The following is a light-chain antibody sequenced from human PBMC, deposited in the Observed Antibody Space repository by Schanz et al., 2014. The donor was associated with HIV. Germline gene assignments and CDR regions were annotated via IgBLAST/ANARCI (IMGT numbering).Light chain of an antibody. J-gene: IGLJ2*01. CDR1: SSDVGGHNY. CDR3: SSYATTKDLL. Sequence: QSALTQPPSASGSPVQSVTISCTGTSSDVGGHNYVSWYQHHPGKAPKLIIFEVSERPSGVPDRFSGSKSGNTASLTVSGLQAEDEADYYCSSYATTKDLLFGGGTKLTVL. CDR2: EVS. V-gene: IGLV2-8*01.